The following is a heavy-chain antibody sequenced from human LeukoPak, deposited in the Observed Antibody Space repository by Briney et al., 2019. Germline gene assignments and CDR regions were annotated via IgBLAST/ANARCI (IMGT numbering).Heavy chain of an antibody. CDR1: GFTFSSYS. D-gene: IGHD3-22*01. J-gene: IGHJ3*02. V-gene: IGHV3-20*04. CDR2: INWNGGST. CDR3: ARDSLLAYYYDSSGYYVRDAFDI. Sequence: GGSLRLSCAASGFTFSSYSMSWVRQAPGKGLEWVSGINWNGGSTGYADSVKGRFTISRDNAKNSLYLQMSSLRAEDTALYYCARDSLLAYYYDSSGYYVRDAFDIWGQGTMVTVSS.